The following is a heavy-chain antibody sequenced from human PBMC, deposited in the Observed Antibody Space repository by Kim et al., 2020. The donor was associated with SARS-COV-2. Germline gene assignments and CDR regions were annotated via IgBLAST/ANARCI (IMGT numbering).Heavy chain of an antibody. J-gene: IGHJ4*02. CDR1: GYTFTGYY. CDR2: INPNSGGT. CDR3: ARDPAPYSSSSPYYFDY. V-gene: IGHV1-2*02. Sequence: ASVKVSCKASGYTFTGYYMHWVRQAPGQGLEWMGWINPNSGGTNYAQKFQGRVTMTRDTSISTAYMELSRLRSDDTAVYYCARDPAPYSSSSPYYFDYWGQGTLVTVSS. D-gene: IGHD6-6*01.